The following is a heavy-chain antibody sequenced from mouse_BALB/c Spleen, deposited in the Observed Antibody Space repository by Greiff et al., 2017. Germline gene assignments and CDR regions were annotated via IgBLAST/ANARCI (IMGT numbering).Heavy chain of an antibody. D-gene: IGHD2-14*01. CDR3: ATNRYSWFAY. Sequence: VKLVESGPGLVQPSQSLSITCTVSGFSLTSYGVHWVRQSPGKGLEWLGVIWSGGSTDYNAAFISRLSISKDNSKSQVFFKMNSLQANDTAIYYCATNRYSWFAYWGQGTLVTVSA. J-gene: IGHJ3*01. V-gene: IGHV2-2*02. CDR2: IWSGGST. CDR1: GFSLTSYG.